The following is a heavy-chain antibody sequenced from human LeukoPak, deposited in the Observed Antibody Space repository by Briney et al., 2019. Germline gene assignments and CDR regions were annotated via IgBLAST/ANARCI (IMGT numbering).Heavy chain of an antibody. V-gene: IGHV1-58*02. D-gene: IGHD2-21*02. CDR3: AKERGGERVTAILFDY. CDR2: IVVGSGNT. J-gene: IGHJ4*02. Sequence: SVKVSCKASGFTFTSSAMQWVRQARGQRLEWIGWIVVGSGNTNYAQKFQERVTITRDMSTSTAYMELSSLRAEDTAVYYCAKERGGERVTAILFDYWGQGTLVTVSS. CDR1: GFTFTSSA.